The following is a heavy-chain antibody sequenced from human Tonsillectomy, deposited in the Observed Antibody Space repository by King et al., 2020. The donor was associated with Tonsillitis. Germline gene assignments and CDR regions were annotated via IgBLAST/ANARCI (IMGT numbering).Heavy chain of an antibody. CDR1: GGSISPYY. D-gene: IGHD7-27*01. V-gene: IGHV4-59*13. CDR3: ARDRPDWGDWYFDL. CDR2: VNFRGTT. J-gene: IGHJ2*01. Sequence: VQLQESGPGLVKPSETLSLTCPVSGGSISPYYWSWIRQSPGKGLEWIGNVNFRGTTNYNPSINSRVTISADTSKSQVSLKLSSVTAADTALYYCARDRPDWGDWYFDLWGRGTRVT.